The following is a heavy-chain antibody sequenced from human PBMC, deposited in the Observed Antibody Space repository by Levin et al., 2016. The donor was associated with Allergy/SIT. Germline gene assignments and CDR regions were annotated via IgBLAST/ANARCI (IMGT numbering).Heavy chain of an antibody. CDR1: SGSISSSDYY. J-gene: IGHJ4*02. Sequence: GSLRLSCTVSSGSISSSDYYWGWIRQPPGKGLEWIGSISKSGSAHYNPSLKSRVTISVDTSRNHCSLKLSSVTAADTAVYYCARRSASSGWAYGYWGRGTLVTVSS. V-gene: IGHV4-39*02. CDR3: ARRSASSGWAYGY. D-gene: IGHD6-19*01. CDR2: ISKSGSA.